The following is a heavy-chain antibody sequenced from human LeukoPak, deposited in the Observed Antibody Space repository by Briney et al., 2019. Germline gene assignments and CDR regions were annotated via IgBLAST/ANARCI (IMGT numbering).Heavy chain of an antibody. D-gene: IGHD6-19*01. J-gene: IGHJ3*02. CDR3: ARDSSGWSSDAFDI. V-gene: IGHV1-69*05. CDR2: IIPIFGTA. CDR1: GGTFSSYA. Sequence: SVKVSCKASGGTFSSYAISWVRQAPGQGLEWMGGIIPIFGTANYAQKFQGRVTITTDESTSTAYMELSSLRSDDTAVYYCARDSSGWSSDAFDIWGQGTMVTVSS.